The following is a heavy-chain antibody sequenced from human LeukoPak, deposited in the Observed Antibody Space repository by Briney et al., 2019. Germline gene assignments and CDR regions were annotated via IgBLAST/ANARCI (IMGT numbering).Heavy chain of an antibody. CDR1: GYTFTSYG. Sequence: ASVTVSCKASGYTFTSYGISWVRQAPGQGLEWMGWISAYNGNTNYAQKLQGRVTMTTDTSTNTAYMELRRLRSDDTTVYYCARGSKWEHLDYWGQGTLVTVSS. CDR2: ISAYNGNT. D-gene: IGHD1-26*01. J-gene: IGHJ4*02. V-gene: IGHV1-18*01. CDR3: ARGSKWEHLDY.